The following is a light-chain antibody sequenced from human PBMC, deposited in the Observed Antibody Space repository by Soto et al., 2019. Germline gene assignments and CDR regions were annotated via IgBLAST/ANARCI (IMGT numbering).Light chain of an antibody. CDR1: RSDVGGYNL. CDR2: EGS. J-gene: IGLJ2*01. Sequence: QSALTQPASVSGSPGQSITISCTGSRSDVGGYNLVSWYQRHPGKAPKIMIYEGSKRPSGVSNRFSGSKSGNTASLTISGLQAEDEADYYCCSYVGDSSWVFGGGTQLTVL. CDR3: CSYVGDSSWV. V-gene: IGLV2-23*01.